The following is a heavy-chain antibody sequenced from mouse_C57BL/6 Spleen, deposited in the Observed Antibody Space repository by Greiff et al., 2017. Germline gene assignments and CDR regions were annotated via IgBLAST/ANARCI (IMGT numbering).Heavy chain of an antibody. D-gene: IGHD1-1*01. CDR2: INPNYGTT. CDR1: GYSFTDYN. V-gene: IGHV1-39*01. CDR3: AKRDPYYGSSWFAY. J-gene: IGHJ3*01. Sequence: EVQLVESGPELVKPGASVKISCRASGYSFTDYNMNWVKQSNGKSLEWIGVINPNYGTTSYNQKFKGKATLTVDHASSTAYMQLNSLTSEDSAVYYCAKRDPYYGSSWFAYWGQGTLVTVSA.